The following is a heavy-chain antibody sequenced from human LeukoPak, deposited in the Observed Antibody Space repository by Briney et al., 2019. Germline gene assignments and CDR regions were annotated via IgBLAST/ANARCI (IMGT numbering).Heavy chain of an antibody. D-gene: IGHD3-22*01. Sequence: GGSLRLSCAASGFTFDDYAMHWVRQAPGKGLEWVSGISRNSGSIGYADSVKGRFTISRDNAKNSLYLQMNSLRAEGTALYYCAKAYYDSSPYYFDYWGQGTLVTVSS. CDR1: GFTFDDYA. J-gene: IGHJ4*02. CDR2: ISRNSGSI. CDR3: AKAYYDSSPYYFDY. V-gene: IGHV3-9*01.